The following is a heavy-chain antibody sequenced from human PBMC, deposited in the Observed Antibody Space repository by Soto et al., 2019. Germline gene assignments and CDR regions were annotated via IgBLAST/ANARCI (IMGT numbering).Heavy chain of an antibody. Sequence: EVQLLESGGGLVQPGGSLRLSCAASGFTFSSYAMSWVRQAPGKGLEWVSAITGSGDSTYYADSVKGRFTVSRDNSKNTLYLQMNSLTAEDTAVYYCATVFVFTIREGFDYWGLGTVVTVSS. CDR2: ITGSGDST. CDR1: GFTFSSYA. V-gene: IGHV3-23*01. CDR3: ATVFVFTIREGFDY. J-gene: IGHJ4*02. D-gene: IGHD3-3*01.